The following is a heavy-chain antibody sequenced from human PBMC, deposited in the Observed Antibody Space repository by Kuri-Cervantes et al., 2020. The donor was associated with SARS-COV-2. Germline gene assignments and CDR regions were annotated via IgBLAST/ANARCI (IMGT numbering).Heavy chain of an antibody. Sequence: ASVKVSCKASGYTFTGYYMHWVRQAPGQGLEWMGWINPNSGGTNYAQKFQGRVTMTRDTSISTAYMELRSLRAEDTAVYYCARAAFYYYYYYMDVWGKGTTVTVSS. CDR3: ARAAFYYYYYYMDV. J-gene: IGHJ6*03. CDR1: GYTFTGYY. CDR2: INPNSGGT. V-gene: IGHV1-2*02.